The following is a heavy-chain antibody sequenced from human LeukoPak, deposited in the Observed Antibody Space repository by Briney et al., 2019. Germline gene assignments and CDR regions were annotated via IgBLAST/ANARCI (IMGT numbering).Heavy chain of an antibody. J-gene: IGHJ6*03. V-gene: IGHV4-4*07. CDR2: IYTSGST. CDR3: ARAGYCSSTSCYGYYYYYMDV. CDR1: GGSISSYY. Sequence: SETLSLTCTVSGGSISSYYWSWIRQPAGKGLELIGRIYTSGSTNYNPSLKSRVTISVDTSKNQFSLKLSSVTAADTAVYYCARAGYCSSTSCYGYYYYYMDVWGKGTTVTVSS. D-gene: IGHD2-2*01.